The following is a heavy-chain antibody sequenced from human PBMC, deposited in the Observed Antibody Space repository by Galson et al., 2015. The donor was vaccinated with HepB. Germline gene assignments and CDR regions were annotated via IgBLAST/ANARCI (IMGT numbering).Heavy chain of an antibody. J-gene: IGHJ4*02. Sequence: SLRLSCAASGFTFSSYSMNWVRQAPGKGLEWVSYISSSSSTIYYADSVKGRFTISRDNAKNSLYLQMNSLRAEDTAVYYCAREGVLLWFGGIDYWGQGTLVTVSS. CDR2: ISSSSSTI. CDR3: AREGVLLWFGGIDY. V-gene: IGHV3-48*04. D-gene: IGHD3-10*01. CDR1: GFTFSSYS.